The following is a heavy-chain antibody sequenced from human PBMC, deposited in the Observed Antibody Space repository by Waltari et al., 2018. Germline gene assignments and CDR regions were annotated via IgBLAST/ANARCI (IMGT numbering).Heavy chain of an antibody. CDR1: GGSISSSSYY. J-gene: IGHJ5*02. Sequence: QLQLQESGPGLVKPSETLSLTCPVSGGSISSSSYYWGWIRQPPGKGLEWIGSIYYSGSTYYNPSLKSRVTISVDTSKNQFSLKLSSVTAADTAVYYCARHLADIVVVVAAMWFDPWGQGTLVTVSS. CDR2: IYYSGST. D-gene: IGHD2-15*01. V-gene: IGHV4-39*07. CDR3: ARHLADIVVVVAAMWFDP.